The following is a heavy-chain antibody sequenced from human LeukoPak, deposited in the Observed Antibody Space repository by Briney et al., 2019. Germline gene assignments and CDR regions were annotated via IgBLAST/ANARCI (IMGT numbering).Heavy chain of an antibody. Sequence: PGGSLRLSCVASGFAFSSYWMSWVRQAPGKGLEWVANIKQDGGEKYYVDSVKGRFTISRDNAKNLLFLQMNSLRVEDTAVYYCARLGGSYYTYWGQGTLVTVSP. J-gene: IGHJ4*02. V-gene: IGHV3-7*01. CDR2: IKQDGGEK. D-gene: IGHD1-26*01. CDR1: GFAFSSYW. CDR3: ARLGGSYYTY.